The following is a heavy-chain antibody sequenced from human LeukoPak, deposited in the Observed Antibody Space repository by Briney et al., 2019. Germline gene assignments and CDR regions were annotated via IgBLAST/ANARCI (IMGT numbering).Heavy chain of an antibody. V-gene: IGHV4-34*01. Sequence: SETLSLTCTVSGGSISRYYWSWIRQPPGKGLEWIGEINHSGSTNYNPSLKSRVTISVDTSKNQFSLKLSSVTAADTAVYYCARGRRFGELLFWFDPWGQGTLVTVSS. J-gene: IGHJ5*02. CDR3: ARGRRFGELLFWFDP. D-gene: IGHD3-10*01. CDR1: GGSISRYY. CDR2: INHSGST.